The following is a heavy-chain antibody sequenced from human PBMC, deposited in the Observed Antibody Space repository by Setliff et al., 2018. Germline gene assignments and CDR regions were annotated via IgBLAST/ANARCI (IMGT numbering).Heavy chain of an antibody. CDR2: MNPNSGNT. J-gene: IGHJ4*02. Sequence: ASVKVSCKASGYTFTSYDINWVRQATGQGLEWMGWMNPNSGNTGYAQKFQGRVTITRNTSISTAYMELSSLRSEDTAVYYCARMSTSGPHYDYWGQGTLVTVSS. D-gene: IGHD2-8*02. CDR1: GYTFTSYD. CDR3: ARMSTSGPHYDY. V-gene: IGHV1-8*03.